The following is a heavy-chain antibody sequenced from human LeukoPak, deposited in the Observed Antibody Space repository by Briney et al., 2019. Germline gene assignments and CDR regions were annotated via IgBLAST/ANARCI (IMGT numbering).Heavy chain of an antibody. CDR1: KFPFNNAW. V-gene: IGHV3-15*01. D-gene: IGHD3-22*01. J-gene: IGHJ4*02. CDR3: TAVPHDSAV. Sequence: GGSLRLSCAASKFPFNNAWMSWFRPAPGKGLEWVGNIKSKTDDGTTDYAAPVPGRFTNSRDDSNDRLYLQMNSLKTEDTAVYYCTAVPHDSAVWGQGTLVTVSS. CDR2: IKSKTDDGTT.